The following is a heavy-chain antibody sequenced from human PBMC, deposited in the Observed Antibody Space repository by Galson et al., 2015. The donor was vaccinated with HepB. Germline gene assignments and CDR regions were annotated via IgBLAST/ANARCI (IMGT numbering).Heavy chain of an antibody. J-gene: IGHJ6*02. V-gene: IGHV1-69*01. CDR3: ASKVDVEYSSGWYRFYYGMDV. CDR2: IIPIFGTA. D-gene: IGHD6-19*01. Sequence: SCKASGGTFSSYAISWVRQAPGQGLEWMGGIIPIFGTANYAQKFQGRVTITADESTSTAYMELSSLRSEDTAVYYCASKVDVEYSSGWYRFYYGMDVWGQGTTVTVSS. CDR1: GGTFSSYA.